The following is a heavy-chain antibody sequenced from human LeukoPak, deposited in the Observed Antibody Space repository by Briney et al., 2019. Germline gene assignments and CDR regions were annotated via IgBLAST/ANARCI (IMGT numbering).Heavy chain of an antibody. CDR2: IIPIFGTA. CDR3: ARDLGSGSLHY. J-gene: IGHJ4*02. Sequence: SVKVSCKASGGTFSSYAISWVRQAPGQGLEWMGGIIPIFGTANYAQKFQGRVTITTDESTSTAYMELSSLRSEDMAVCYCARDLGSGSLHYWGQGTLVTVSS. CDR1: GGTFSSYA. D-gene: IGHD1-26*01. V-gene: IGHV1-69*05.